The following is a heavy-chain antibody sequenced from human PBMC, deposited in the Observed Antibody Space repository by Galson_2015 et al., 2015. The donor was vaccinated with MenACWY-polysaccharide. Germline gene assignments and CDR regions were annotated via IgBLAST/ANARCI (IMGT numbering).Heavy chain of an antibody. CDR1: GFTFSGYA. CDR2: ISRSGGST. D-gene: IGHD6-19*01. CDR3: AKRSFKGWDSSGPNWFDP. J-gene: IGHJ5*02. V-gene: IGHV3-23*01. Sequence: SLRLSCAASGFTFSGYALSLGRQVPGKGAGWGSSISRSGGSTYYADSVKGRFTISRDNSKKTLYLQMDSLRAEDMAVYYCAKRSFKGWDSSGPNWFDPWGQGTLVTASS.